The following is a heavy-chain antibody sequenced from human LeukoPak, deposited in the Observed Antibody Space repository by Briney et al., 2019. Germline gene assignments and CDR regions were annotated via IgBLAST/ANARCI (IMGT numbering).Heavy chain of an antibody. CDR3: ARGDSGYDFAPFDY. D-gene: IGHD5-12*01. CDR2: ISANSGNT. CDR1: GYTFTRYG. J-gene: IGHJ4*02. Sequence: GASVKVSCKASGYTFTRYGIIWVRQAPGQGLEWMGRISANSGNTNYAQKLQGRVTMTTDTSTSTAYMELRSLRSDDTAVYYCARGDSGYDFAPFDYWGQGTLVTVSS. V-gene: IGHV1-18*01.